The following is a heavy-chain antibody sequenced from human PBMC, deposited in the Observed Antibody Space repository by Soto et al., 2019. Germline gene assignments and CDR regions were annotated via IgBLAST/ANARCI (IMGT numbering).Heavy chain of an antibody. Sequence: PSETLSLTCTVSGDSISSSGHYWTWIRQRPGQGREWIGYIYYSGSTFYNPSLKSRITISADMSKNQFSLRLRSVTAADTAVYYCAREHGDNMDFDYWGQGTLVTVYS. D-gene: IGHD4-17*01. CDR1: GDSISSSGHY. V-gene: IGHV4-31*03. CDR2: IYYSGST. CDR3: AREHGDNMDFDY. J-gene: IGHJ4*02.